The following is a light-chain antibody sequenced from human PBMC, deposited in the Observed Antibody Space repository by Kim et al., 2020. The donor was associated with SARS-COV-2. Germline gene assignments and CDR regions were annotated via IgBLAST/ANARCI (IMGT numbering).Light chain of an antibody. V-gene: IGKV1-27*01. CDR2: AAS. CDR3: QQCKGAPWT. Sequence: SASVGDSVPITCRASQGISNYLAWYQQKPGKVPKLLIYAASALRSGVPSRFSGSGSGTDFTLTITSLQPEDVAVYYCQQCKGAPWTFGHGTKLEIK. CDR1: QGISNY. J-gene: IGKJ1*01.